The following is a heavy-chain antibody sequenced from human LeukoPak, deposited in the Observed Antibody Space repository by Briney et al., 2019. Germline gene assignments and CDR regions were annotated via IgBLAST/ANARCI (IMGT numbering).Heavy chain of an antibody. Sequence: GASVKVSCKTSGYTFTNYDINWVRQATGQGLEWMGWMNPKSGNTGSAQRFQGRVIMTRDTSISTAYMELSSLRSVDTAVYYCARVWGAIDYWGQGTLVTVSS. CDR3: ARVWGAIDY. J-gene: IGHJ4*02. V-gene: IGHV1-8*01. D-gene: IGHD1-26*01. CDR2: MNPKSGNT. CDR1: GYTFTNYD.